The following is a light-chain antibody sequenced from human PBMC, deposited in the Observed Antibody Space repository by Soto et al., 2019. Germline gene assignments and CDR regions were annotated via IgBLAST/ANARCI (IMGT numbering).Light chain of an antibody. CDR3: QQAHSFPYT. Sequence: DIRMTQSPSSVSASVGDRVTITCRASRDISNWLAWYQRKPGEGPKLLIYGASSLQSGVPSRFRGSGSGTDFTPTISSLQPEDSGTYYCQQAHSFPYTFAQGTRLEIK. CDR2: GAS. V-gene: IGKV1-12*01. CDR1: RDISNW. J-gene: IGKJ2*01.